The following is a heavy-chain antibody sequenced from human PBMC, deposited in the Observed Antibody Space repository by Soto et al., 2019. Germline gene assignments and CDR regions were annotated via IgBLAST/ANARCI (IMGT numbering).Heavy chain of an antibody. CDR2: IKGDGSSL. CDR1: GFTFSTYW. CDR3: ARGLKNYYGVDV. V-gene: IGHV3-74*01. Sequence: EVKVVESGGCLVQPGGSLRLSCAASGFTFSTYWMHWVRQVPGKGLVWVSRIKGDGSSLSYADSVKGRFTISRDNVENTVYLQMGSLRADDTAVYYCARGLKNYYGVDVWGQGTTVTVSS. J-gene: IGHJ6*02.